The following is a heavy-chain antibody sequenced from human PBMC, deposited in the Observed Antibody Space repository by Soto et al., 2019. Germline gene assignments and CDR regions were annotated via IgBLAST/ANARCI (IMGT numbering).Heavy chain of an antibody. CDR1: GGSISSGVYY. D-gene: IGHD1-20*01. Sequence: SETLSLTCTVSGGSISSGVYYWSWIRQHPGKGLEWIGYIYYSGSTYYNPSLKSRVTISVDTSKNQFSLKLSSVTAADTAVYYCARGINEGIPGDYYYYMDVWGKGTTVTVSS. CDR3: ARGINEGIPGDYYYYMDV. J-gene: IGHJ6*03. CDR2: IYYSGST. V-gene: IGHV4-31*03.